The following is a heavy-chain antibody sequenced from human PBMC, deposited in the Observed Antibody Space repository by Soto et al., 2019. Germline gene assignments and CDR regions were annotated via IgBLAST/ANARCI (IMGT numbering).Heavy chain of an antibody. J-gene: IGHJ4*02. D-gene: IGHD2-2*01. V-gene: IGHV1-69*01. CDR2: IIPIFGTA. CDR1: GGTFSSYA. CDR3: ARGGYCSSTSCYFDY. Sequence: QVQLVQSGAEVKKPGSSVTVSCTASGGTFSSYAISWVRQAPGQGLEWMGGIIPIFGTANYAQKFQGRVTITADESTSTAYMELSSLRSEDTAVYYCARGGYCSSTSCYFDYWGQGTLVTVSS.